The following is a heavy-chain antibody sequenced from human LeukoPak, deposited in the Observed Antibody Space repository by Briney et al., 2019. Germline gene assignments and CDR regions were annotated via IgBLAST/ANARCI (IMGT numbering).Heavy chain of an antibody. V-gene: IGHV3-11*01. CDR2: ISDSGSTI. CDR1: GFTFSDYY. CDR3: ARDRLGDYDSSSYYDN. D-gene: IGHD3-22*01. J-gene: IGHJ4*02. Sequence: GGSLRLSCAASGFTFSDYYMSWIRQAPGKGLEWVSYISDSGSTIYYADSVKGRFTISRDNAKNSVYLQMNSLRAEDTAVYYCARDRLGDYDSSSYYDNWGQGTRVTVSS.